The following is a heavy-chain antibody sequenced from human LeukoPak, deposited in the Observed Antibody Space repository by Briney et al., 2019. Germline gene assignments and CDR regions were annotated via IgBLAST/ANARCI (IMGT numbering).Heavy chain of an antibody. Sequence: ASVKVSCKVSGYPLTELSIHWVRQAPGKGLEWMGTSHPEDGETVYAQSYEDRVIMTEDTSTDTAYLELSSLRSEDTAIYYCASGRAVTLDGFGLWGQGTTVTVFS. CDR1: GYPLTELS. D-gene: IGHD3-10*01. V-gene: IGHV1-24*01. CDR3: ASGRAVTLDGFGL. J-gene: IGHJ3*01. CDR2: SHPEDGET.